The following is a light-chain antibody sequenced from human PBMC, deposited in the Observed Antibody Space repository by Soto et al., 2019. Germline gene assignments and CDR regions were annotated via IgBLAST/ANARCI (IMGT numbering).Light chain of an antibody. V-gene: IGKV3-20*01. Sequence: ELVLTQSPGTLSLSPGEGATVSCRVSQSINSKSLVWYQRKFGQAPRLLIYNTSSRATGIPDRFSASGSGTDFTLTISSLEPEDFAVYYCQQYGYSPITFGQGTRLEI. CDR3: QQYGYSPIT. J-gene: IGKJ5*01. CDR2: NTS. CDR1: QSINSKS.